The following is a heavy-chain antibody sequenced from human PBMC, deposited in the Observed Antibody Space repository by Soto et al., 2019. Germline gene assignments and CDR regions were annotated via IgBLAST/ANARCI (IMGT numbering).Heavy chain of an antibody. CDR3: ARDRKSSFDY. V-gene: IGHV3-30-3*01. CDR1: GFTFSSYA. CDR2: ISYDGSNK. Sequence: GGSLRLSCAASGFTFSSYAMHWVRQAPGKGLEWVAVISYDGSNKYYADSVKGRFTISRDNSKNTLYLQMNSLRAEDTAVYYCARDRKSSFDYWGQGTLVTVSS. J-gene: IGHJ4*02.